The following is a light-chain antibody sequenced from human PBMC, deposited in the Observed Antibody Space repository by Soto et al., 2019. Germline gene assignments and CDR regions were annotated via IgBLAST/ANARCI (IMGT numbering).Light chain of an antibody. CDR1: QSISSY. V-gene: IGKV1-39*01. CDR2: AAS. CDR3: QQSYTYT. Sequence: DIQMTQSPSSLSASVGDRVTITCRASQSISSYLNWYQQKPGKAPKLLIYAASSLQSGVPSRFSGSGSGTDFTLTISSLQPEDFATYYCQQSYTYTSGQGTKLEIK. J-gene: IGKJ2*01.